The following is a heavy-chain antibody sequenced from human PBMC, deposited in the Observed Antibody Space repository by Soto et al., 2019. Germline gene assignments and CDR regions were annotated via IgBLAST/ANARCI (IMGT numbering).Heavy chain of an antibody. V-gene: IGHV1-69*13. CDR2: IIPIFGTA. D-gene: IGHD3-22*01. J-gene: IGHJ4*02. Sequence: SVKVSCKASGGTFSSYAISWVRQAPGQGLEWMGGIIPIFGTANYAQKFQGRVTITADXSXXXXXXXXXXXXXXXXXVYYCARVDSSAEAFDYWGQGTLVTVSS. CDR3: ARVDSSAEAFDY. CDR1: GGTFSSYA.